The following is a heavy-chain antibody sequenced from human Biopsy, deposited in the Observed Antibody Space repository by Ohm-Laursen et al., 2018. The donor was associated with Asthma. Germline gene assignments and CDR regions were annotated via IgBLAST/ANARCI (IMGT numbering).Heavy chain of an antibody. CDR3: ARSPYYYGLLGPTRGFGVYAV. J-gene: IGHJ3*01. CDR1: GGSFSNYY. CDR2: INHRGST. D-gene: IGHD3-10*01. Sequence: GTLSLTCAVYGGSFSNYYWTWIRQPPGKGLEWIGEINHRGSTNYNPSLKSQVTLSVDTSKNQFSVKLSSVTAADTAVYYCARSPYYYGLLGPTRGFGVYAVWGHWTLVTVSS. V-gene: IGHV4-34*01.